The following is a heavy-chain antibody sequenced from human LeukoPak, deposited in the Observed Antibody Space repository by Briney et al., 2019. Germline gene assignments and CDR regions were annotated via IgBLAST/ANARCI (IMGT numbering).Heavy chain of an antibody. CDR2: MNPNSGNT. J-gene: IGHJ4*02. CDR1: GYTFTSYD. D-gene: IGHD5-12*01. CDR3: ARGGYSGYDFASLYGGDYGPSDY. V-gene: IGHV1-8*01. Sequence: ASVKVSCKASGYTFTSYDINWVRQATGQGLEWMGWMNPNSGNTGYAQKFQGRVTMTRNTSISTAYMELSSLRSEDTAVYYCARGGYSGYDFASLYGGDYGPSDYWGQGTLVTVSS.